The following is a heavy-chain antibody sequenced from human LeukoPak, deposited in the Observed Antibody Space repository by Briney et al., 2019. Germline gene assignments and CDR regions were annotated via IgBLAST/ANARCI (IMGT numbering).Heavy chain of an antibody. CDR2: ISWKSDRI. CDR3: AKVSGSYLLGYFDY. V-gene: IGHV3-9*01. J-gene: IGHJ4*02. Sequence: PGGSLRLSCAASGFTFDDYAMHWVRQAPGKGLEWVSGISWKSDRIGYADSVKGRFTISRDNAKNSLYLQMNSLRAEDTALYYCAKVSGSYLLGYFDYWGQGTLVTVSS. D-gene: IGHD1-26*01. CDR1: GFTFDDYA.